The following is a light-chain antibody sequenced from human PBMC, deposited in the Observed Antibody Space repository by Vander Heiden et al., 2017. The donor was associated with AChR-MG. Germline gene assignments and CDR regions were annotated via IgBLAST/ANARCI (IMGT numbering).Light chain of an antibody. V-gene: IGLV2-8*01. J-gene: IGLJ2*01. Sequence: QSALTQPPSASGSPGQSVTISCTGTNTDFGGFKYVSWYQQHPGKAPKLIIYEVTKRPSGVPDRISGSKSGNTASLTVSGLQAEDEADYYCSSYVGSNNKIFGGGTRVTVL. CDR1: NTDFGGFKY. CDR3: SSYVGSNNKI. CDR2: EVT.